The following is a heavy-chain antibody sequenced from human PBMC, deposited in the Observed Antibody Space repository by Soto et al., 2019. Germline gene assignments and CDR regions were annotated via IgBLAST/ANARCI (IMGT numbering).Heavy chain of an antibody. Sequence: GGSLRLSCAASGFTFTRFSMNWVRQAPGKGLEWVSSISSTTNYIYYGDSMKGRFTISRDNAKNSLYLEMNSLRAEDTAVYYCARESEDLTSNFDYWGQGTLVTVS. CDR1: GFTFTRFS. J-gene: IGHJ4*02. V-gene: IGHV3-21*06. CDR3: ARESEDLTSNFDY. CDR2: ISSTTNYI.